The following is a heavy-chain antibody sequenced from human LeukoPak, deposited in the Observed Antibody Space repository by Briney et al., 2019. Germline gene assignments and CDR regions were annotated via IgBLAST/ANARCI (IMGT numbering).Heavy chain of an antibody. CDR3: ARLLGYSGYDSHPNWFDP. Sequence: PSETLSLTCTVSGGSISSYYWSWIRQPPGKGLEWIGYIYHSGSTNYNPSLKSRVTISVDTSKNQFSLKLSSVTAADTAVYYCARLLGYSGYDSHPNWFDPWGQGTLVTVSS. J-gene: IGHJ5*02. D-gene: IGHD5-12*01. V-gene: IGHV4-59*08. CDR1: GGSISSYY. CDR2: IYHSGST.